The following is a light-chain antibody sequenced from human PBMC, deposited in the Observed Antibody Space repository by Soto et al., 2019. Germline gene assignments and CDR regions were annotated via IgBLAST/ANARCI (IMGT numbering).Light chain of an antibody. J-gene: IGKJ2*01. V-gene: IGKV3-20*01. CDR1: QSLSSSY. CDR2: GAS. CDR3: QQYGSSPPYA. Sequence: EIVLTQSPGTLSLSPGERATLSCRASQSLSSSYLAWYQQKPGQAPRLLIYGASNRASGIPDRFSGSGSGTNFTLTISRLEPEDVAVYYCQQYGSSPPYAFGQGTKLEIK.